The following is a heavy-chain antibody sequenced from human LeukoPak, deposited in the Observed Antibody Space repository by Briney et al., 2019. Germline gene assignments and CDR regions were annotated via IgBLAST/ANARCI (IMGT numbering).Heavy chain of an antibody. V-gene: IGHV3-53*01. J-gene: IGHJ6*04. Sequence: PGGSLRLSCAASGFTVSSNYMSWVRQAPGKGLEWVSVISSGGSTYYADSVKGRFTISRDNAKNSLYLQMNRLRAEDTAVYYCAELGITMIGGVWGKGTTVTISS. D-gene: IGHD3-10*02. CDR2: ISSGGST. CDR3: AELGITMIGGV. CDR1: GFTVSSNY.